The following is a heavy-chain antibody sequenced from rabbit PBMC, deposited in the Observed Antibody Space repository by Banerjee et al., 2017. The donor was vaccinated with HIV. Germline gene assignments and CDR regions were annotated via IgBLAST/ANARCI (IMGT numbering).Heavy chain of an antibody. CDR2: IYAGSSGST. J-gene: IGHJ4*01. D-gene: IGHD6-1*01. CDR1: GFSFSSSYY. CDR3: ARDDAGYAGYGYAYYFNL. V-gene: IGHV1S40*01. Sequence: QSLEESGGDLVKPGASLTLTCTASGFSFSSSYYMCWVRQAPGKGLEWIACIYAGSSGSTYYASWAKGRFTISKTSSTTVTLQMTSLTAADTATYFCARDDAGYAGYGYAYYFNLWGQGTLVTVS.